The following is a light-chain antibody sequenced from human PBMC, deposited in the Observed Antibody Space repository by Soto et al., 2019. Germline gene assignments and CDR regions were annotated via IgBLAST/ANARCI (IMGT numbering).Light chain of an antibody. CDR3: AAWHDSLDTLYV. V-gene: IGLV1-44*01. CDR2: SNN. Sequence: QSVLAQPLSASGTPGQRVTISCSGSSSNIGSNAVNWYQQVPGTAPKLLIYSNNQRPSGVPDRFSGSKSGTSASLAISGLQADDEADYYCAAWHDSLDTLYVFGTGTKVNVL. J-gene: IGLJ1*01. CDR1: SSNIGSNA.